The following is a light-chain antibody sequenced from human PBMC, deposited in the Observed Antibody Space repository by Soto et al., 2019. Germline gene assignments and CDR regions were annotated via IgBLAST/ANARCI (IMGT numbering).Light chain of an antibody. CDR1: SSDVGGYNY. V-gene: IGLV2-14*01. CDR3: SSYTSCSTYV. CDR2: DVS. Sequence: QSALTQPASVSGSPGQSITISCTGTSSDVGGYNYVSWYQQHPGKAPKLMIYDVSNRPSGVSNRFSGSKSGNTASLTISGLQAEDEADHHSSSYTSCSTYVF. J-gene: IGLJ1*01.